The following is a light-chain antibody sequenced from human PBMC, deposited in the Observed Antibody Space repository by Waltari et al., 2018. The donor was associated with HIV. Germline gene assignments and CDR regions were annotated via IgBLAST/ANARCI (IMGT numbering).Light chain of an antibody. V-gene: IGKV3-20*01. J-gene: IGKJ4*01. CDR1: QSDTIDF. CDR2: GAS. Sequence: SPDTLSLSPGERATLSCRASQSDTIDFLAWYQQRPGQAPRLLISGASNRATGIPDRFSGSGSGTDFTLTITRLEPEDFAVYYCQKYDTSPELTFGGGTRVVMK. CDR3: QKYDTSPELT.